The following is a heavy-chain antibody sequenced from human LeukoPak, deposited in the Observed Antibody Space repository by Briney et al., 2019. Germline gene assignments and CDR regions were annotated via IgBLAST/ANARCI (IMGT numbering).Heavy chain of an antibody. J-gene: IGHJ6*02. D-gene: IGHD6-13*01. CDR1: GFTFSTYN. CDR3: TRDHVAAAGTDYFYYYGMDV. CDR2: ISVSSTYT. V-gene: IGHV3-21*01. Sequence: GGSLRLSCAASGFTFSTYNMNWVRKAPGKGLEWVSSISVSSTYTFYADSVKGRFTISRDNAKNSLYLQMNSLRAEDTAVYYCTRDHVAAAGTDYFYYYGMDVWGQGSTVTVSS.